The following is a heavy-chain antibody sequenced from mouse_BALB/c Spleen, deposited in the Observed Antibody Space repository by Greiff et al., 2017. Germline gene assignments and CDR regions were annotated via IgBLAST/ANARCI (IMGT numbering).Heavy chain of an antibody. V-gene: IGHV1-9*01. Sequence: QVQLQQSGAELMKPGASVKISCKAPGYTFSSYWIEWVKQRPGHGLEWIGEILPGSGSTNYNEKFKGKAKFTADTSSNTAYMQLSSLTSEDSAVYYCASAYYYGSSYEEGAYWGQGTLVTVSA. J-gene: IGHJ3*01. D-gene: IGHD1-1*01. CDR1: GYTFSSYW. CDR3: ASAYYYGSSYEEGAY. CDR2: ILPGSGST.